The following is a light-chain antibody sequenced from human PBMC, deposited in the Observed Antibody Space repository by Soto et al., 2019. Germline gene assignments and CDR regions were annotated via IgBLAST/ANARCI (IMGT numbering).Light chain of an antibody. CDR1: QSVSSSY. CDR2: GAS. V-gene: IGKV3D-20*02. Sequence: EIVLMLSPGTLSLSPGETAALSCRASQSVSSSYLAWYQQKPGQAPRLLIQGASSRPTGIPDRFSGSGSGTDFTLTISRLEPEDFAVYYCQHRMDWPLTFGQGTRLEIK. J-gene: IGKJ5*01. CDR3: QHRMDWPLT.